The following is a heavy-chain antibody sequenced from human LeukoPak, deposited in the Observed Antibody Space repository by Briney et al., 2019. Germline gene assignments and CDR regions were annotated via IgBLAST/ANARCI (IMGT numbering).Heavy chain of an antibody. D-gene: IGHD3-9*01. V-gene: IGHV3-11*01. Sequence: PGGSLRLSCAASGFTFSDYYMSWIRQAPGKGLEWVSYISSSGSTIYYADSVKGRFTISRDNAKNSLYLQMNSLRAEDTAVYYCAKHEGLRYFDWSLFDYWGQGTLVTVSS. J-gene: IGHJ4*02. CDR3: AKHEGLRYFDWSLFDY. CDR1: GFTFSDYY. CDR2: ISSSGSTI.